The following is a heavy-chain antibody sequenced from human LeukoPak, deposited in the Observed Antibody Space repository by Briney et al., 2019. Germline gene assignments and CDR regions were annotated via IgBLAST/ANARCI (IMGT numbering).Heavy chain of an antibody. Sequence: EASVKVSCKASGYIFSNYAISWVRQAPGQGLEWMGWINPYNSNTNYAQNLQDRVTMTTDTSTSTAYMEVRNLRSDDTAVYYCARLVLGSGSRGFDYWGQGTLVTVSS. J-gene: IGHJ4*02. D-gene: IGHD3-10*01. CDR2: INPYNSNT. V-gene: IGHV1-18*01. CDR3: ARLVLGSGSRGFDY. CDR1: GYIFSNYA.